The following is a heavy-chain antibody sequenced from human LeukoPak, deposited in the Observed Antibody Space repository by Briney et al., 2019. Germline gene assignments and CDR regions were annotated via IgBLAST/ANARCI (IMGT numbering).Heavy chain of an antibody. CDR3: ARSAAGLDY. CDR1: GFTFSSYA. V-gene: IGHV3-30*04. Sequence: PGRSLRLSCAASGFTFSSYAMHWVRQAPGKGLEWVAVISYDGSNKYYADSVKGRFTISRDNAKNTLYLQMNSLRVEDTAIYYCARSAAGLDYWGQGTLVTVSS. D-gene: IGHD6-13*01. J-gene: IGHJ4*02. CDR2: ISYDGSNK.